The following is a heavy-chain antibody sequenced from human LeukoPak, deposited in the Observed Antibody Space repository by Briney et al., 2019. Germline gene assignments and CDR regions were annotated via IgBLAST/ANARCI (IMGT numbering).Heavy chain of an antibody. D-gene: IGHD3-9*01. J-gene: IGHJ4*02. CDR2: IYWDDDK. CDR1: GFSLSTSGVG. CDR3: AHRDYDILTGYPTFDY. V-gene: IGHV2-5*02. Sequence: ESGPTLVKPTQTLTLTCTFSGFSLSTSGVGVGWIRQPPGKALEWLALIYWDDDKRYSPSLKSRLTITKDTSKNQVVLTMTNMDPVDTATYYCAHRDYDILTGYPTFDYWGQGTLVTVSS.